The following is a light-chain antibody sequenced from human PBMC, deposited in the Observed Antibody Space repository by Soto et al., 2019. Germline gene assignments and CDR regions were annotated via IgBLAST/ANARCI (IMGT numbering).Light chain of an antibody. CDR3: AAWDESLNALV. V-gene: IGLV1-44*01. CDR1: SSNISSNA. J-gene: IGLJ3*02. CDR2: TNN. Sequence: QSVLTQPPSASGTLGQRVTLSCSGASSNISSNAENWYQQLPGTAPQLLIYTNNQRPSGVPDRFSGSKSGTSASLAITGLQSEDEADYHCAAWDESLNALVFGGGTKLTVL.